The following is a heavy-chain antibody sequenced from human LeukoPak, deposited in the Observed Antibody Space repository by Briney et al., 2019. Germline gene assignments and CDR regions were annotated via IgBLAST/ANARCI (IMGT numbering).Heavy chain of an antibody. J-gene: IGHJ4*02. V-gene: IGHV1-24*01. CDR1: GYTLTELS. Sequence: ASVKVSCKVSGYTLTELSMHWVRQAPGKGLEWMGGFDPEDGEIIYAQKFQGRVTMTEDTSTDTAYMELSSLRSEDTAVYYCATEIGSGLRLGELSLNFDYWGQGTLVTVSS. D-gene: IGHD3-16*02. CDR2: FDPEDGEI. CDR3: ATEIGSGLRLGELSLNFDY.